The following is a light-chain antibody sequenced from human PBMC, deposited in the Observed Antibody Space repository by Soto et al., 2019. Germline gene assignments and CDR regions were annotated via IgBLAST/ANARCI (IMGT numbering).Light chain of an antibody. Sequence: IVLTQSPGTLSLSPVEIATLSCRASQSVSRYLAWYQQKPGQAPRLLIYGASSRATGTPVRFSGSGSGTEFTLTISSLQSEDFAVYYCQQYNNWPLTFGQGTRLEIK. J-gene: IGKJ5*01. V-gene: IGKV3-15*01. CDR2: GAS. CDR3: QQYNNWPLT. CDR1: QSVSRY.